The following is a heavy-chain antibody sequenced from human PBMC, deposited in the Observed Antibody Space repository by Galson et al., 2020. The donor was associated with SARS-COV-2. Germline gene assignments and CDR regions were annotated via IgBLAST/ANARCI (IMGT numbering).Heavy chain of an antibody. Sequence: TGGSLRLSCAASGFTFSSYWMHWVRQAPGKGLVWVSRINSDGSSTNYADSVKGRFTISRDNSKNTLYLQMNSLRAEDTAVYYCARDRTVYYDFWSGYYSKQYYYYGMDVWGQGTTVTVSS. CDR3: ARDRTVYYDFWSGYYSKQYYYYGMDV. CDR1: GFTFSSYW. J-gene: IGHJ6*02. V-gene: IGHV3-74*01. D-gene: IGHD3-3*01. CDR2: INSDGSST.